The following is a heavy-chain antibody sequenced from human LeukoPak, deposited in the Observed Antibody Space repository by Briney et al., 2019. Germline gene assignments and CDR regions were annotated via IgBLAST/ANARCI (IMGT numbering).Heavy chain of an antibody. V-gene: IGHV3-9*01. CDR2: ISWNSGSI. Sequence: PGGSLRLSCAASGFTFDDYAMHWVRQAPGKGLEWVSGISWNSGSIGYADSVKGRFTISRDNAKNSLYLQMNSLRAEDTALYYCAKGVVRYYNGMDVWGQGTTVTVSS. CDR1: GFTFDDYA. J-gene: IGHJ6*02. CDR3: AKGVVRYYNGMDV.